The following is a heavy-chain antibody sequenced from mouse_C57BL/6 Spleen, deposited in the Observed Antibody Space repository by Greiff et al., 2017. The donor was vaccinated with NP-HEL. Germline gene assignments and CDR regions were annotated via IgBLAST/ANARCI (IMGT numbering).Heavy chain of an antibody. Sequence: VQGVESGAELVRPGASVTLSCKASGYTFTDYEMHWVKQTPVHGLEWIGAIDPETGGTAYNQKFKGKAILTADKSSSTAYMELRSLTSEDSAVYYCTITGSWYFDVWGTGTTVTVSS. CDR3: TITGSWYFDV. V-gene: IGHV1-15*01. D-gene: IGHD4-1*01. CDR1: GYTFTDYE. J-gene: IGHJ1*03. CDR2: IDPETGGT.